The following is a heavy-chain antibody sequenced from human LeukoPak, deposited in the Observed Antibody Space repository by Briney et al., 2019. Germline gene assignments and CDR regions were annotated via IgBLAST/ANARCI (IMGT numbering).Heavy chain of an antibody. D-gene: IGHD6-13*01. CDR3: AKEGSQYASSWFDY. CDR2: ISHDGTVT. Sequence: GRSLRLSCEASGFTFSSYGMQWVRQAPGMGPEWVSVISHDGTVTHYADSVKGRFTISRDSSTNTLYLQMDSLRTEGTAVYYCAKEGSQYASSWFDYWGQGTLVTVSS. V-gene: IGHV3-30*18. CDR1: GFTFSSYG. J-gene: IGHJ4*02.